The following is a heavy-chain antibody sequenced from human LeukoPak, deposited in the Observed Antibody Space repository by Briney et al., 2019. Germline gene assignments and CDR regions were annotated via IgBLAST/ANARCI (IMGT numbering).Heavy chain of an antibody. CDR3: ARDRGSGWYLYYYYYGMDV. CDR2: ISYDGSNK. Sequence: GGSLRPSCAASGFTFSNAWMSWVRQAPGKGLEWVAVISYDGSNKYYADSVKGRFTISRDNSKNTLYLQMNSLRAEDTAVYYCARDRGSGWYLYYYYYGMDVWGQGTTVTVSS. V-gene: IGHV3-30-3*01. J-gene: IGHJ6*02. CDR1: GFTFSNAW. D-gene: IGHD6-19*01.